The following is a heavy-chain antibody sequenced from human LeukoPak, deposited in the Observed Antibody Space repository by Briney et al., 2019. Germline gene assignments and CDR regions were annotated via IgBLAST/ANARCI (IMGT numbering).Heavy chain of an antibody. Sequence: SETLSLTCAVSGYSISSGYYWGWIRQPPGKGLEWVGSIYHSGSTYYNPSLKSRVTISVDTSKNQFSLKLSSVTAADTAVYYCASSPYGSGSYYPYYYYYYMDVWGKGTTVTVSS. CDR3: ASSPYGSGSYYPYYYYYYMDV. V-gene: IGHV4-38-2*01. D-gene: IGHD3-10*01. CDR1: GYSISSGYY. CDR2: IYHSGST. J-gene: IGHJ6*03.